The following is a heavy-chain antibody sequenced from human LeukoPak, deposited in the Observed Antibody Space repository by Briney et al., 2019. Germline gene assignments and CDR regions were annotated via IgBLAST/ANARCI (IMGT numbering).Heavy chain of an antibody. CDR2: IKEDGSEK. CDR1: GFTFSNYW. D-gene: IGHD1-26*01. J-gene: IGHJ4*02. V-gene: IGHV3-7*05. CDR3: ARDSGSYLQPTDY. Sequence: GGSLRLSCAASGFTFSNYWMTWVRQAPGKGLEWVANIKEDGSEKYYVDSVKGRFTISRDNAKNSLYLQMNSLRAEDTAVYHCARDSGSYLQPTDYWGQGTLVTVSS.